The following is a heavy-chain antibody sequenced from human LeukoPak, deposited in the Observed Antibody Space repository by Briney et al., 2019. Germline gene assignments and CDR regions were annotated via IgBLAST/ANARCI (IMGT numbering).Heavy chain of an antibody. D-gene: IGHD4-17*01. CDR3: AREHGDLIDY. Sequence: PSQTLSLTCTVSGGSISSGSYYWSWIRQPAGKGLEWIGRIYTSGSTNYNPSLKSRVTISVDTSKNQFSLKLSSVTAADTAVYYCAREHGDLIDYWGQGTLVTGSS. CDR1: GGSISSGSYY. J-gene: IGHJ4*02. CDR2: IYTSGST. V-gene: IGHV4-61*02.